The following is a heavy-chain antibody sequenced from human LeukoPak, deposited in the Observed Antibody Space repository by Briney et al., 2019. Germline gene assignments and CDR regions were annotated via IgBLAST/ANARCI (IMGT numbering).Heavy chain of an antibody. CDR3: AKDYDFWSGYYLGGYFDY. Sequence: GGSLRLSCAASGFTFSSYSMNWVRQAPGKGLEWVAFIRYDGSNKYYADSVKGRFTISRDNSKNTLYLQMNSLRAEDTAVYYCAKDYDFWSGYYLGGYFDYWGQGTLVTVSS. J-gene: IGHJ4*02. D-gene: IGHD3-3*01. CDR2: IRYDGSNK. V-gene: IGHV3-30*02. CDR1: GFTFSSYS.